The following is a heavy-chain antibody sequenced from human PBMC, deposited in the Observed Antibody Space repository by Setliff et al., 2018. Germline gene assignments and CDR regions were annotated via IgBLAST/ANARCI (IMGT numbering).Heavy chain of an antibody. Sequence: ASVKVSCKAPGGTFSSYAISWVRQAPGQGLEWMGWIGAYNGNTYNAHKFQGRVTMTTDTSTSTAYMELRSLRSDDTAVYYCARDRDGYYYDSSGYYYGYYYYGMDVWGQGTTVTVSS. J-gene: IGHJ6*02. CDR2: IGAYNGNT. V-gene: IGHV1-18*01. CDR1: GGTFSSYA. CDR3: ARDRDGYYYDSSGYYYGYYYYGMDV. D-gene: IGHD3-22*01.